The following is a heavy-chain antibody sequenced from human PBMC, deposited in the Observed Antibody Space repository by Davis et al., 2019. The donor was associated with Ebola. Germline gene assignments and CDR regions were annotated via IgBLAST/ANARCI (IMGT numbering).Heavy chain of an antibody. CDR2: ISSSGTSI. D-gene: IGHD3-16*01. Sequence: GGSLRLSCAASGFTFSNYEMNWVRQAPGMGLEWVSYISSSGTSIFYADSVKGRFTISRDNAKNSLYLQMNSLRAEDTAVYYCARLGGQFIYYFDYWGQGTLVTVSS. CDR1: GFTFSNYE. J-gene: IGHJ4*02. V-gene: IGHV3-48*03. CDR3: ARLGGQFIYYFDY.